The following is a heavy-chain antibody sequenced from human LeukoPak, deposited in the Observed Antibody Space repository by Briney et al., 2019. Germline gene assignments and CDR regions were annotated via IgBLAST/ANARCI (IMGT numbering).Heavy chain of an antibody. CDR1: GFTFSSYA. D-gene: IGHD3-10*01. Sequence: GRSLRLSCAASGFTFSSYAMHWVRQAPGKGLEWVAVISYDGSNKYYADSVKGRFTISRDNSKNTLYLQMNSLRAEDTAVYCCARDVLWFGELSCMDVWGKGTTVTVSS. V-gene: IGHV3-30*04. CDR3: ARDVLWFGELSCMDV. J-gene: IGHJ6*04. CDR2: ISYDGSNK.